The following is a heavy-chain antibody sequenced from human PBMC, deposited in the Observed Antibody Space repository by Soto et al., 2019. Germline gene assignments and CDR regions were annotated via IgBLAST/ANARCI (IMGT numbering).Heavy chain of an antibody. V-gene: IGHV3-23*01. CDR2: ISGSGGST. D-gene: IGHD3-22*01. Sequence: LRLSCAASGFTFSSYAMSWVRQAPGKGLEWVSAISGSGGSTYYADSVKGRFTISRDNSKNTLYPQMNSLRAEDTAVYYCAKAGGYYDSSGYYYFDYWGQGTLVTVSS. J-gene: IGHJ4*02. CDR1: GFTFSSYA. CDR3: AKAGGYYDSSGYYYFDY.